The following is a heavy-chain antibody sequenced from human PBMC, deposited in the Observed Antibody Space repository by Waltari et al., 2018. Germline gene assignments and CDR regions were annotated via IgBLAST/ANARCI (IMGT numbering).Heavy chain of an antibody. CDR1: GFSLSDYY. CDR3: ARRYGSGHHFDY. CDR2: RREKAHNYTT. J-gene: IGHJ4*02. D-gene: IGHD6-25*01. Sequence: EVQLVESGGGLVQPGGSLRLSCVASGFSLSDYYMDWVRQAPGKGLEWVGRRREKAHNYTTEYAASVKGRFTISRDDSERSLVLELNGLKTEDSAVYYCARRYGSGHHFDYWGQGALVTVSS. V-gene: IGHV3-72*01.